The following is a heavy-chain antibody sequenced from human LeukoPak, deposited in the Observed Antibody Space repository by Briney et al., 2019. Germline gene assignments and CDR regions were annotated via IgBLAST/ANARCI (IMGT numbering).Heavy chain of an antibody. Sequence: VGCLRLSCAASGFTFSDYYMSWIRQAPGKGLEWVSCISASARAVYYADSVKGRFTISRDNAKNAVYLQMNNLRAEDTAVYYCARDRLGDYDHSGYYDKWGQGTLVTASP. D-gene: IGHD3-22*01. CDR3: ARDRLGDYDHSGYYDK. V-gene: IGHV3-11*01. CDR2: ISASARAV. J-gene: IGHJ4*02. CDR1: GFTFSDYY.